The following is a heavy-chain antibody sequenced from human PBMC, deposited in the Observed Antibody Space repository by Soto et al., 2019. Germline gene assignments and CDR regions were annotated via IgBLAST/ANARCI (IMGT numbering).Heavy chain of an antibody. CDR2: IIPIFGTA. D-gene: IGHD3-10*01. CDR3: ATFGGITMVRGTNWFDT. V-gene: IGHV1-69*13. Sequence: ASVKVSCKASGGTFSSYAISWVRQAPGQGLEWMGGIIPIFGTANYAQKFQGRVTITADESTSTAYMELSSLRSEDTAVYYCATFGGITMVRGTNWFDTWGQGTLVTSPQ. CDR1: GGTFSSYA. J-gene: IGHJ5*02.